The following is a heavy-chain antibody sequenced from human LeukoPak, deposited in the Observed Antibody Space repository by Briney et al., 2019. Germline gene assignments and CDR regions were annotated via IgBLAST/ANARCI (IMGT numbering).Heavy chain of an antibody. CDR1: GFTFSSYA. J-gene: IGHJ4*02. CDR3: ARGARLQHMGEF. V-gene: IGHV3-23*01. Sequence: TWGSLRLSCAGSGFTFSSYAMSWVRQAPGRGLQWVSSISGDGRDTFYADSVKGRFTVSRANSKTTMFLQMNSLRVEDTALYYCARGARLQHMGEFWGQGTLVTVSS. CDR2: ISGDGRDT. D-gene: IGHD4-11*01.